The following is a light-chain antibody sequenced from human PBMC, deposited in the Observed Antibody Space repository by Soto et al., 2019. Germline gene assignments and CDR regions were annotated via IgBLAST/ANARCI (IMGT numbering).Light chain of an antibody. Sequence: QSALTQPPSVSGAPRQRVTISCTGSSSNIGAGYDVHWYQQLPGTAPKLLTYGNSNRPSGVPDRFSGSKSGTSASLAITGLQAEDEADYYCQSYDSSLSGWVFGGGTQLTVL. CDR1: SSNIGAGYD. V-gene: IGLV1-40*01. CDR3: QSYDSSLSGWV. CDR2: GNS. J-gene: IGLJ2*01.